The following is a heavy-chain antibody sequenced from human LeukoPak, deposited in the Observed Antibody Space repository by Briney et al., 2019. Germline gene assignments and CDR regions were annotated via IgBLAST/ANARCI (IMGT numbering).Heavy chain of an antibody. D-gene: IGHD2-21*01. V-gene: IGHV4-59*08. CDR3: TRGYRRGEGF. CDR2: IHYSGIT. CDR1: GGSISSDY. Sequence: SETLSLTCTVSGGSISSDYWSWIRQPPGKGLEWIGYIHYSGITNYNPSLKSRVTISVDTSKNQFSLKLSSVTAADTAVYYCTRGYRRGEGFWGQGTLVTVSS. J-gene: IGHJ4*02.